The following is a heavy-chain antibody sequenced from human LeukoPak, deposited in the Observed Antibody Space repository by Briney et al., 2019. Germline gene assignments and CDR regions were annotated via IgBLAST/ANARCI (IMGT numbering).Heavy chain of an antibody. CDR1: GYSFTSYW. V-gene: IGHV5-51*01. Sequence: GESLKISCKGSGYSFTSYWIGWVRQMPGKGLEWMGIIYPGDSDTRYSPSFQGQVTISADKSISTAYLQWSSLKASDTAMYYCARRGGLESMSYDFWSGYYGATERYYFDYWGQGTLVTVSS. CDR3: ARRGGLESMSYDFWSGYYGATERYYFDY. CDR2: IYPGDSDT. D-gene: IGHD3-3*01. J-gene: IGHJ4*02.